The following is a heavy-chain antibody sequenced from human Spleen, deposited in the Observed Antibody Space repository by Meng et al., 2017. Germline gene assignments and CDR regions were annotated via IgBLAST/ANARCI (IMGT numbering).Heavy chain of an antibody. D-gene: IGHD3-9*01. Sequence: QVQLQESGPGLVRPSETLSPTCTVSGGSVSSESYYWSWIRQPPGKGLEWIGYIYYSGHTNYNPSLKSRVTISVDTSKNQFSLKLSSVTAADTAVYYCARAIATSNYHNWGQGTLVTVSS. V-gene: IGHV4-61*01. CDR1: GGSVSSESYY. CDR3: ARAIATSNYHN. J-gene: IGHJ4*02. CDR2: IYYSGHT.